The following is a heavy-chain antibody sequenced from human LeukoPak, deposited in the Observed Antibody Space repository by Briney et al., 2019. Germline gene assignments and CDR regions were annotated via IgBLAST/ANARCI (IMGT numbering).Heavy chain of an antibody. D-gene: IGHD3-22*01. CDR2: ISGSGGDT. V-gene: IGHV3-23*01. Sequence: GGSLRLSCAASGFTFSNYAMSWVRQAPGKGLEWVSAISGSGGDTYYADSVEGRFTISRDNSKNTLYLQMDRMRVEDSAVYYCVRDGDIVVVITFDYWGQGNLVTVSS. CDR3: VRDGDIVVVITFDY. CDR1: GFTFSNYA. J-gene: IGHJ4*02.